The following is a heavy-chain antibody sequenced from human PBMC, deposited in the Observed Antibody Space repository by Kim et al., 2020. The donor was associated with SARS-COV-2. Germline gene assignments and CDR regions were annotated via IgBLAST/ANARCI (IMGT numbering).Heavy chain of an antibody. CDR3: ARLWGGGVPPGIDY. V-gene: IGHV4-39*01. CDR1: GGSISSSDYY. Sequence: SETLSLTCTVSGGSISSSDYYWGWIRQPPEKGLEWIGSIYYAGNTYDNPSLKSRVSISVDTSKNQFSLKLSSVTAADTAIYYCARLWGGGVPPGIDYWGQGTQVTVSS. D-gene: IGHD2-2*01. CDR2: IYYAGNT. J-gene: IGHJ4*02.